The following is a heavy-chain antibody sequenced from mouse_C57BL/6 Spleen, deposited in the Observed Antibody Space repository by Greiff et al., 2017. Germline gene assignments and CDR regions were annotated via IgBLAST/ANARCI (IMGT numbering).Heavy chain of an antibody. D-gene: IGHD4-1*01. J-gene: IGHJ2*01. Sequence: VQLQQSGAELVRPGASVTLSCKASGYTFTDYEMHWVKQTPVHGLEWIGAIDPETGGTAYNQKFKGKAILTADKSSSTAYMELRSLTSEDSAVYYCTRGDYWDGYYFDYWGQGTTLTVSS. CDR3: TRGDYWDGYYFDY. V-gene: IGHV1-15*01. CDR2: IDPETGGT. CDR1: GYTFTDYE.